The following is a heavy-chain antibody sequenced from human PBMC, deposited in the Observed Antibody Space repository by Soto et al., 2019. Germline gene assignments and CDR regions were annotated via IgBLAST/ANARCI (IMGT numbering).Heavy chain of an antibody. V-gene: IGHV3-33*01. J-gene: IGHJ6*02. Sequence: GGSLRLSCAASGFTFSSYGMHWVRQAPGKGLEWVAVIWYDGSNKYYADSVKGRFTISRDNSKNTLYLQMNSLRAEDTAVYYCARAWEPRYSMDVWGQGTTVTVSS. CDR3: ARAWEPRYSMDV. CDR1: GFTFSSYG. D-gene: IGHD1-26*01. CDR2: IWYDGSNK.